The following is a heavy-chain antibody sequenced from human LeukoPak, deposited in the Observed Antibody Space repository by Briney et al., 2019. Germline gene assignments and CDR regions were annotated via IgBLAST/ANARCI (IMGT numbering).Heavy chain of an antibody. Sequence: GGSLRLSCVGSGFTFSDAWMSWVRQAPGKGLEWVGRIKSKSDGGTIDYAAPVKGRFTISRDDSRNTLYLQMNSLKTEDTAVYYCTTRRQDGWWGQETLVTVS. CDR2: IKSKSDGGTI. CDR3: TTRRQDGW. J-gene: IGHJ4*02. V-gene: IGHV3-15*01. CDR1: GFTFSDAW. D-gene: IGHD2-15*01.